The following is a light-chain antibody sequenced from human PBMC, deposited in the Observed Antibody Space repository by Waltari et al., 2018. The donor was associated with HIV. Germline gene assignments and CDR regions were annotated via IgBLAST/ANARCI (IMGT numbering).Light chain of an antibody. V-gene: IGLV1-40*01. Sequence: QSVLTQPPSVSGAPGHSVTLSCSGNTSNIGACSDVQWYQHLPGRAPKVLIYGNSNRPSWVPDRFSGSKSGTSASLSITGLQAEDEADYYCQSYDSTLTGWVFGGGTILTVL. CDR1: TSNIGACSD. J-gene: IGLJ3*02. CDR3: QSYDSTLTGWV. CDR2: GNS.